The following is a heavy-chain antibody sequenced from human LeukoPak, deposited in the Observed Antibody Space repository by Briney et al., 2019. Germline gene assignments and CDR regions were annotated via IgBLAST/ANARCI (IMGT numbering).Heavy chain of an antibody. V-gene: IGHV1-24*01. D-gene: IGHD3-22*01. CDR3: ATVAGGITMRVAYYFDY. CDR2: FDPEDGVK. Sequence: GAPVKVSCKVSGYTLTALFMHGVRQAPGNGLEGRGGFDPEDGVKIYAQKFQRRVTMTQDTSTDTAYMELSSLRSEDTAVYYCATVAGGITMRVAYYFDYWGQGTLVTVSS. CDR1: GYTLTALF. J-gene: IGHJ4*02.